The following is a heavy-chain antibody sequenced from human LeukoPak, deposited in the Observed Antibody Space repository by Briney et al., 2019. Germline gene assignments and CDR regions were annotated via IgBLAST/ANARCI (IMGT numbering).Heavy chain of an antibody. V-gene: IGHV3-21*01. CDR2: ISSSSSYI. CDR3: ARAGSSGYHY. CDR1: GFTFSSYS. J-gene: IGHJ4*02. Sequence: GGPLRLSCAASGFTFSSYSMNWVRQAPGKGLEWVSSISSSSSYIYYADSVKGRFTISRDNAKNSLYLQMNSLRAEDTAVYYCARAGSSGYHYWGQGTLVTVSS. D-gene: IGHD6-19*01.